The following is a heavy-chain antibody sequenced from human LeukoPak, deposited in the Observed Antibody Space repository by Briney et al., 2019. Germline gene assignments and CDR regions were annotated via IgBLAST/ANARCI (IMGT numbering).Heavy chain of an antibody. D-gene: IGHD3-9*01. CDR3: ARDPLRYLRVGHYDY. CDR2: IDYDSSHI. J-gene: IGHJ4*02. Sequence: GGSLRLSCAASGITFSGYAMTWVRQVPGKGLEWVSSIDYDSSHIYYAASVRGRFTISRDNARNSVYLQMNSLRVEDTAVYYCARDPLRYLRVGHYDYWGQGTLVAVSS. V-gene: IGHV3-21*01. CDR1: GITFSGYA.